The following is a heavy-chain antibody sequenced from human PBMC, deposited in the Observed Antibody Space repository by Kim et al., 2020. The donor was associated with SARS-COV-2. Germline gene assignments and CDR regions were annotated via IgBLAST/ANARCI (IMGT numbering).Heavy chain of an antibody. CDR1: GFNVISNH. J-gene: IGHJ1*01. D-gene: IGHD3-9*01. Sequence: GGSLRLFCVASGFNVISNHMSWVRQAPGKGLEWVSIIYSGGSTNYADSVKGRFTISRDKSKNTVYLQMNSLRAEDTAVYYCATSYYDILTGPPEYFQYWGQGTRVTVSS. CDR2: IYSGGST. CDR3: ATSYYDILTGPPEYFQY. V-gene: IGHV3-66*02.